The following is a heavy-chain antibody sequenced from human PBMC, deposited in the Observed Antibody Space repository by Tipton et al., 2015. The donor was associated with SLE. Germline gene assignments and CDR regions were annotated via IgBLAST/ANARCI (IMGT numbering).Heavy chain of an antibody. D-gene: IGHD6-6*01. CDR2: ISGSGGST. V-gene: IGHV3-23*01. Sequence: SLRLSCAASGFTFSSYAMSWVRQAPGKGLEWVSAISGSGGSTYYADSVKGRFTISRDNAKNSLYLQMNSLRAEDTAVYYCARDEQLVDYWGQGTLVTVSS. CDR1: GFTFSSYA. J-gene: IGHJ4*02. CDR3: ARDEQLVDY.